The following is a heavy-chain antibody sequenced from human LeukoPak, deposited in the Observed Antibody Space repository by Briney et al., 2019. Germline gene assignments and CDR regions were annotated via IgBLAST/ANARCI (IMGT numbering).Heavy chain of an antibody. CDR1: GFTFSSYA. Sequence: GGSLRLSCAASGFTFSSYAMSWVRQAPGKGLEWVSAISGSGGSTYYADSVKGRFTISRDNSKNTLYLQMNSLRAEDTAVYYCAKDLRRSSSWYDWFDPWGQGTLVTVSS. J-gene: IGHJ5*02. V-gene: IGHV3-23*01. D-gene: IGHD6-13*01. CDR3: AKDLRRSSSWYDWFDP. CDR2: ISGSGGST.